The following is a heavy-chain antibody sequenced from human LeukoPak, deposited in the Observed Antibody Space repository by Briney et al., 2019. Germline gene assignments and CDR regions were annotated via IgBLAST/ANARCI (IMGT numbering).Heavy chain of an antibody. V-gene: IGHV4-34*01. CDR2: INHSGST. J-gene: IGHJ4*02. CDR3: ARDRIVGATDY. D-gene: IGHD1-26*01. Sequence: SETLSLTCAVYGGSFSGYYWSWIRQPPGKGLEWIGEINHSGSTNYNPSLKSRVTISVDTSKNQFSQKLSSVTAADTAVYYCARDRIVGATDYWGQGTLVTVSS. CDR1: GGSFSGYY.